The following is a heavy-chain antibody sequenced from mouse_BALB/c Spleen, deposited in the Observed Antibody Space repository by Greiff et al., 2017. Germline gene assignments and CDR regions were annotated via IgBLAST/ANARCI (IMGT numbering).Heavy chain of an antibody. CDR1: GYSFTSYW. CDR2: IHPSDSET. J-gene: IGHJ1*01. CDR3: ARSTIYYYGSRPHLDV. D-gene: IGHD1-1*01. V-gene: IGHV1-61*01. Sequence: QVQLKQPGAELVRPGASVKLSCKASGYSFTSYWMNWVKQRPGQGLEWIGMIHPSDSETRLNQKFKDKATLTVDKSSSTAYMQLSSPTSEDSAVYYCARSTIYYYGSRPHLDVWGAGTTVTVSS.